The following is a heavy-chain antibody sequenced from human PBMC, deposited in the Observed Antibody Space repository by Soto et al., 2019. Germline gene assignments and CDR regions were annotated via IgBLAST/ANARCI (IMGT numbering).Heavy chain of an antibody. V-gene: IGHV4-39*01. Sequence: SETLSLTCTVSGGSIISSSYYFCCIRQPPWKGLELIGSIYYSGSTYYNPSLKSRVTISVDTSKNQFSLKLSSVTAADTAVYYCARLFQYQLLSFDYWGQGTQVTVSS. CDR3: ARLFQYQLLSFDY. D-gene: IGHD2-2*01. J-gene: IGHJ4*02. CDR1: GGSIISSSYY. CDR2: IYYSGST.